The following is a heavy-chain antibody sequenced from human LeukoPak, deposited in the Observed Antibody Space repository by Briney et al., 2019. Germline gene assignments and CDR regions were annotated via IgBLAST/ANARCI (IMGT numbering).Heavy chain of an antibody. Sequence: PSETLSLTCTVSGGSISSSSYYWGWIRQPPGKGLEWIGSIYYSGSTYYNPSLKSRVTISVDTSKNQFSLKLSSVTAADTAVYYCARLGDPYCDILTGYYTGAFDIWGQGTMVTVSS. V-gene: IGHV4-39*01. CDR2: IYYSGST. CDR3: ARLGDPYCDILTGYYTGAFDI. D-gene: IGHD3-9*01. J-gene: IGHJ3*02. CDR1: GGSISSSSYY.